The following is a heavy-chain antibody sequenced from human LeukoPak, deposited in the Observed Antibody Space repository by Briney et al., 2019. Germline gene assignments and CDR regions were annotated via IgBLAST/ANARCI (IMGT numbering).Heavy chain of an antibody. CDR1: GFTFSSYG. D-gene: IGHD2-15*01. CDR3: AKIHGKGIVVVVAAYYFDY. Sequence: GRSLRLYWAASGFTFSSYGMHWVRQAPGKGLELVAVISYDGSNKYYADSVKGRFTISRDNSKNTLYLQMNSLRAEDTAVYYCAKIHGKGIVVVVAAYYFDYWGQGTLVTVSS. V-gene: IGHV3-30*18. CDR2: ISYDGSNK. J-gene: IGHJ4*02.